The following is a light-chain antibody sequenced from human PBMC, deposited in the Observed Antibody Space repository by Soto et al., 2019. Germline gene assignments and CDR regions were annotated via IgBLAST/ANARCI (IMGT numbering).Light chain of an antibody. V-gene: IGKV1-33*01. CDR2: DAS. CDR1: QDISTF. J-gene: IGKJ4*01. CDR3: QQYNTYSSLT. Sequence: DIQMTQSPPSLSASVGDRVTITCQASQDISTFLNWYQQKPGKAPKLLIYDASNLETGVPSRFSGSGSGTDFTFTISSLQPDDFATYYCQQYNTYSSLTFGGGTKVEIK.